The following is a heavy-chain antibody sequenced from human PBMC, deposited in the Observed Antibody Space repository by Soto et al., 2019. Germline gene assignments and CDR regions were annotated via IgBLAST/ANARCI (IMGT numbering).Heavy chain of an antibody. CDR3: AIDFVHGDHAAYFKH. Sequence: EVQLVESGGGLVQPGGSLRLSCAASGFTVSSNYMSWVRQAPGKGLEWVSVIYSGGSTYYADSVKGRFTISRDNSKNTLYLQMNILRAEDTAVYYSAIDFVHGDHAAYFKHWGLGTLVTVS. D-gene: IGHD4-17*01. J-gene: IGHJ1*01. CDR2: IYSGGST. V-gene: IGHV3-66*01. CDR1: GFTVSSNY.